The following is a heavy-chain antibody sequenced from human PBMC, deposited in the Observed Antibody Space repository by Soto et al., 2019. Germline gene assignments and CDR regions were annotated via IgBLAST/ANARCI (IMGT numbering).Heavy chain of an antibody. J-gene: IGHJ6*02. V-gene: IGHV1-69*12. D-gene: IGHD6-19*01. Sequence: QVQLVQSGAEVKKPGSSVKVSCKASGGTFSSYAISWVRQAPGPGLEWLGGIIPSFGTANYAQKFQGRVTITADESTSTAYMELSSLRSEDTAVYYCASPPNESSAYYCGMDVWGQGTTVTVSS. CDR2: IIPSFGTA. CDR3: ASPPNESSAYYCGMDV. CDR1: GGTFSSYA.